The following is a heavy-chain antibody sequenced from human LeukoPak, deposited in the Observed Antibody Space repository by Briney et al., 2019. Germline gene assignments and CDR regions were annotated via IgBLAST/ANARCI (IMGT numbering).Heavy chain of an antibody. CDR1: GFTFSGSA. J-gene: IGHJ1*01. CDR3: TRRPPHYGDYDPEYFQH. CDR2: IRSKANSYAT. V-gene: IGHV3-73*01. D-gene: IGHD4-17*01. Sequence: GGSLRLSCAASGFTFSGSAMHWVRQASGKGLEWVGRIRSKANSYATAYAASVKGRFTISRDDSKNTAYLQMNSLKTEDTAVYYCTRRPPHYGDYDPEYFQHWGQGTLVTVSS.